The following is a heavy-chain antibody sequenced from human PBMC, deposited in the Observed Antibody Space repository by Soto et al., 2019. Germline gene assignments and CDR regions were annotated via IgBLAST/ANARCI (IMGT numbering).Heavy chain of an antibody. CDR3: AKALKYYYESSGYYYPGYAFDI. J-gene: IGHJ3*02. V-gene: IGHV3-23*01. D-gene: IGHD3-22*01. CDR1: GFTFISYA. Sequence: EVQLLESGGGLVQPGGSLRLSCAASGFTFISYAMSWVRQAPGKGLEWVSAISGSGGSTYYADSVKGRFTISRDNSKNTLYLQMNSLRAEDTAVYYCAKALKYYYESSGYYYPGYAFDIWGQGTMVTVSS. CDR2: ISGSGGST.